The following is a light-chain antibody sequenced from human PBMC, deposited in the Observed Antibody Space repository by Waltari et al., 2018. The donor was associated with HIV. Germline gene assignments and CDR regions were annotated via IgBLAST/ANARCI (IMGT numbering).Light chain of an antibody. J-gene: IGLJ1*01. Sequence: QSVLTQPPSVSEAPRQRVTISCSGSSSNLGSNAVIWYQQVPGKATKLLIYYDDLFSSGVSGRFSVSNSGTSASLAIRGLQSEDEADYYCAAWDDSLNGYVFGSGTKVTVL. CDR3: AAWDDSLNGYV. V-gene: IGLV1-36*01. CDR2: YDD. CDR1: SSNLGSNA.